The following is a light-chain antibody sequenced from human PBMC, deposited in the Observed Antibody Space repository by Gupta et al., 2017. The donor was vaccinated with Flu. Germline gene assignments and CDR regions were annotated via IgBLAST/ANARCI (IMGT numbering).Light chain of an antibody. CDR1: RSIMSY. Sequence: ATLSLYPGERAARSCRASRSIMSYLVWSHQKPIQAPRLLIYDASNSFTGIADRFGGGGSGKDFTLTISSLEPEDFACYYFHQHSNWPPLTFGQGTQLEIK. V-gene: IGKV3-11*01. CDR2: DAS. J-gene: IGKJ5*01. CDR3: HQHSNWPPLT.